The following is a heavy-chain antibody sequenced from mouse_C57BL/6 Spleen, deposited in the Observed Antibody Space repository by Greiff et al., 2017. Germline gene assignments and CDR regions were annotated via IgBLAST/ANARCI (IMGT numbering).Heavy chain of an antibody. CDR2: ISDGGSYT. J-gene: IGHJ4*01. CDR3: ARADYDASYYYAMDY. Sequence: EVKLMESGGGLVKPGGSLKLSCAASGFTFSSYAMSWVRQTPEKRLEWVATISDGGSYTYYPDNVKGRFTISRDNAKNNLYLQMSHLKSEDTAMYYCARADYDASYYYAMDYWGQGTSVTVSS. CDR1: GFTFSSYA. D-gene: IGHD2-4*01. V-gene: IGHV5-4*03.